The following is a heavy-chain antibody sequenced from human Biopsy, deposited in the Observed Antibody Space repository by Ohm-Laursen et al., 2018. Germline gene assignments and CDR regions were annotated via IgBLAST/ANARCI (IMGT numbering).Heavy chain of an antibody. CDR2: INHTGRT. V-gene: IGHV4-34*01. CDR3: VRGVDYYDPYHYYALDV. J-gene: IGHJ6*02. Sequence: DTLSLTWAVYGESFSGYYWSWIRQTPGKGLEWIGQINHTGRTNYNPSLKSQVTISADTSKNRFSLKLRSVTAADTAVYYCVRGVDYYDPYHYYALDVWGQGTTVTVSS. CDR1: GESFSGYY. D-gene: IGHD3-22*01.